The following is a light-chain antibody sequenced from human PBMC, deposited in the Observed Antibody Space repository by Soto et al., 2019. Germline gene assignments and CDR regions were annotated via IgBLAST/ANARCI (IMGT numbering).Light chain of an antibody. V-gene: IGKV3-15*01. J-gene: IGKJ2*01. Sequence: IVMTLSRATLQVSPGERATLSCRASQCVSSNLAWYQQKPGQAPRLLIYGASTRATGIPARFSGSGSGTEFTVTISSLQSEDFAVYYCQQYNNWPRMYTFGQGTKLEIK. CDR1: QCVSSN. CDR3: QQYNNWPRMYT. CDR2: GAS.